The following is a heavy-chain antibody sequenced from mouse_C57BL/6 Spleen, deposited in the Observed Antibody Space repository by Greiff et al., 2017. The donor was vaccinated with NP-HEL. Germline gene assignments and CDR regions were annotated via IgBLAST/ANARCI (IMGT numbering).Heavy chain of an antibody. Sequence: QVQLQQPGAELVKPGASVKLSCKASGYTFTSYWMQWVKQRPGQGLEWIGEIDPSDSYTNYNQKFKGKATLTVDTSSSTAYMQLSSLTSEDSAVYYCARGRMIPYYFVYWGQGTTLTVSS. CDR1: GYTFTSYW. J-gene: IGHJ2*01. CDR2: IDPSDSYT. D-gene: IGHD2-3*01. CDR3: ARGRMIPYYFVY. V-gene: IGHV1-50*01.